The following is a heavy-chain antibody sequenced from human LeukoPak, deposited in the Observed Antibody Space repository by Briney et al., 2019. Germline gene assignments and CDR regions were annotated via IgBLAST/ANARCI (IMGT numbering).Heavy chain of an antibody. V-gene: IGHV4-39*01. J-gene: IGHJ4*02. CDR2: IYYRGST. D-gene: IGHD3-22*01. CDR3: ASERVTFDSSGYYNY. CDR1: GGSVSSTPYQ. Sequence: SETLSLTCTVSGGSVSSTPYQWGWIRQPPGKGLEWIGSIYYRGSTYNNPSLKSRVTISVDASKNQFSLKLNSMTAADTAVYYCASERVTFDSSGYYNYWGQGTLVTVSS.